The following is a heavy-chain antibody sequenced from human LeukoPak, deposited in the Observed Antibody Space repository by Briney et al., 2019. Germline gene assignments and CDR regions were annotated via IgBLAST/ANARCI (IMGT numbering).Heavy chain of an antibody. CDR2: ISTSGST. CDR3: ARGAALAIDY. D-gene: IGHD2-15*01. CDR1: GGSVTSGSYY. Sequence: SETLSLTCSVSGGSVTSGSYYWSWIRQPAGKGLEWIGRISTSGSTNYNPSLKSRVTMSLDTPKNQFPLKLNSLTAADTAVYYCARGAALAIDYWGQGALVTVSS. V-gene: IGHV4-61*02. J-gene: IGHJ4*02.